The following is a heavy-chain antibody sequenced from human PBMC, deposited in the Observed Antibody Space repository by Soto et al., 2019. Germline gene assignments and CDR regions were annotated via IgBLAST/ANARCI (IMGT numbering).Heavy chain of an antibody. J-gene: IGHJ6*02. CDR2: IIPIFGTA. V-gene: IGHV1-69*13. D-gene: IGHD3-22*01. CDR3: ARGGDEVVYDSSGYYPHYYYYYGMDV. CDR1: GGTFSSYA. Sequence: SVKVSCKASGGTFSSYAISWVRQAPGQGLEWMGGIIPIFGTANYAQKFQGRVTITADESTSTAYMELSSLRSEDTAVYYCARGGDEVVYDSSGYYPHYYYYYGMDVWGQGTTVTVSS.